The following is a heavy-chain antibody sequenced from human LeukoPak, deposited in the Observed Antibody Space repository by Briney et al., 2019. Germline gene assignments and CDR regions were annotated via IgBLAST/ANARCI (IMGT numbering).Heavy chain of an antibody. Sequence: ASVKVSCKASGYTFTSYDINWVRQATGQGLEWMGWMNPNSGNTGYAQKFQGRVTITRNTSISTAYMELSSLRSEDTAVYYCARDHRDSGPFDYWGQGTLVTVSS. D-gene: IGHD2-15*01. V-gene: IGHV1-8*03. J-gene: IGHJ4*02. CDR1: GYTFTSYD. CDR2: MNPNSGNT. CDR3: ARDHRDSGPFDY.